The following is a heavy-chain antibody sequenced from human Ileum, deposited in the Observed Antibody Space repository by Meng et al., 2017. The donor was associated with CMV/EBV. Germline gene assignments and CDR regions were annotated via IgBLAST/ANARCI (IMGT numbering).Heavy chain of an antibody. J-gene: IGHJ4*02. Sequence: GESLKISCAASGFTFSSYAMHWVRQAPGKGLEYVSAISTNGGNTYYADSVKGRFTISRDNSKNTLFLQMSSLRAEDMAVYYCARDRGYDNSGYYYFDYWGQGTLVTVS. V-gene: IGHV3-64*02. D-gene: IGHD3-22*01. CDR2: ISTNGGNT. CDR3: ARDRGYDNSGYYYFDY. CDR1: GFTFSSYA.